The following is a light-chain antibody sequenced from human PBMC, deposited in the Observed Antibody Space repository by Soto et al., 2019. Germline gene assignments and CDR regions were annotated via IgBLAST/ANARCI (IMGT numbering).Light chain of an antibody. CDR1: QDISSL. CDR2: AAS. V-gene: IGKV1-9*01. J-gene: IGKJ5*01. CDR3: QHFRSFPIT. Sequence: IQLTQSPSSLSASVGDIVTITGRASQDISSLLAWYQQKPGKAPKLLIYAASPLQNGVPSRFSGSGSGTDFTLTISSLQPEDFATYYCQHFRSFPITFGQGTRLEIK.